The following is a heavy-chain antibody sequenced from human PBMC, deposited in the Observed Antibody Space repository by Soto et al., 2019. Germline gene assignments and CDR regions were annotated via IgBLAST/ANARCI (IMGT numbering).Heavy chain of an antibody. V-gene: IGHV4-31*03. CDR2: IFYSGSP. J-gene: IGHJ6*01. CDR1: GGSISSGGYN. D-gene: IGHD2-15*01. CDR3: ARVIYCSGXXXXXXXXXX. Sequence: SETLSLTCTVSGGSISSGGYNWSWIRQHPGKGLEWIGNIFYSGSPYYNPSLKSRVTISVDTSKNQFSLKLSSVTAADTAVYYCARVIYCSGXXXXXXXXXXXGXXTTVTXXS.